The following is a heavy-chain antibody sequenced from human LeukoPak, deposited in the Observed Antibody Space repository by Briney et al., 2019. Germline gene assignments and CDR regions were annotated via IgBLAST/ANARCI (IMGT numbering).Heavy chain of an antibody. CDR3: ARAMTS. Sequence: GGSLRLSCTASGFTFSSYEMNWVRQAPGKGLEWVSHISSSGTIIYYADSVKGRFTIFRDNAKNSLYLQMNSLRAEDTAVYYCARAMTSWGQGTLVTVSS. CDR2: ISSSGTII. V-gene: IGHV3-48*03. D-gene: IGHD4-11*01. J-gene: IGHJ4*02. CDR1: GFTFSSYE.